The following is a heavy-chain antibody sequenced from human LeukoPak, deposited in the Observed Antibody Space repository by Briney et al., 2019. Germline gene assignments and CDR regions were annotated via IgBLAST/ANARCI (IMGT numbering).Heavy chain of an antibody. D-gene: IGHD6-19*01. V-gene: IGHV3-21*01. J-gene: IGHJ4*02. CDR2: ISSSSSYI. CDR1: GFTFSSYS. CDR3: ARRYSSGWYPGPTLDY. Sequence: GGSLRLSCAASGFTFSSYSMNWVRQAPGKGLEWVSSISSSSSYIYYADSVKGRFTISRDSAKNSLYLQMNSLRAEDTAVYYCARRYSSGWYPGPTLDYWGQGTLVTVSS.